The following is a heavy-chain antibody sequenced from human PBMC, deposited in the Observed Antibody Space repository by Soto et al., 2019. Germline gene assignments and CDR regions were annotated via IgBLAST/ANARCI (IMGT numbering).Heavy chain of an antibody. CDR2: ISPGGNSV. CDR3: ARPRGPRGYDLIDY. D-gene: IGHD5-12*01. J-gene: IGHJ4*02. CDR1: GFPFSRFS. V-gene: IGHV3-21*02. Sequence: EVQVVESGGGLVKPGGSLRLACAASGFPFSRFSWNWVRQAPGKGLEWVSSISPGGNSVYYADSVKGRFTISRDNAKNSLYLQMNNLRAEDAAVYYCARPRGPRGYDLIDYWGQGTLVTVSS.